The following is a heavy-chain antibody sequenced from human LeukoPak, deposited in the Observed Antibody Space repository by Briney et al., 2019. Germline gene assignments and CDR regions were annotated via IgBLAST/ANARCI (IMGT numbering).Heavy chain of an antibody. J-gene: IGHJ4*02. D-gene: IGHD6-13*01. CDR3: AREYRAAAGPPGYFDY. V-gene: IGHV3-30-3*01. Sequence: GSLRLSCAASGFTFSSYAMHWVRQAPGKGLEWVAVISYDGSNKYYADSVKGRFTISRDNSKNTLYLQMNSLRAEDTAVYYCAREYRAAAGPPGYFDYWGQGTLVTVSS. CDR1: GFTFSSYA. CDR2: ISYDGSNK.